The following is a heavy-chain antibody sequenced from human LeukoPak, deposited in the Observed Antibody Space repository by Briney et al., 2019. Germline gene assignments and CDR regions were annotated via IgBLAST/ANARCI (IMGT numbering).Heavy chain of an antibody. CDR1: GYIFTNYY. J-gene: IGHJ4*02. CDR2: INPNGGSF. V-gene: IGHV1-46*01. D-gene: IGHD3-22*01. CDR3: ARTYYYDSRGADY. Sequence: ASVEVSCKASGYIFTNYYIHWIRQAPGQGLEWTGIINPNGGSFSYTQKLQGRVTMTRDMSTTTVYLELSSLRSEDTAVYYCARTYYYDSRGADYWGQGTLVTVSS.